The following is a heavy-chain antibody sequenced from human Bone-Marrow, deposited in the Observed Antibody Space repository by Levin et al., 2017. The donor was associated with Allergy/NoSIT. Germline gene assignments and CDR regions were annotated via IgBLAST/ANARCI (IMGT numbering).Heavy chain of an antibody. V-gene: IGHV3-15*01. CDR3: TTIALVNPGGDYFDY. D-gene: IGHD2-8*02. Sequence: PGGSLRLSCAASGFTFGHTWMTWVRQAPGKGLEWVGRVRTNTDGGTTDYAAPVTGRFTISRDDSKNTLYLQMNSLKTEDTAVYYCTTIALVNPGGDYFDYWGQGTLVGVSS. CDR2: VRTNTDGGTT. J-gene: IGHJ4*02. CDR1: GFTFGHTW.